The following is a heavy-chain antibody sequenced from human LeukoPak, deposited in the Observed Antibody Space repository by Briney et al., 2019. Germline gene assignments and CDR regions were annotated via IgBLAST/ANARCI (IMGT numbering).Heavy chain of an antibody. J-gene: IGHJ4*02. D-gene: IGHD2-21*01. Sequence: RSDTLSLACNLSGRSISGYYWSWIRPPPDGGVGWIGYIFYSGSTNHNTSLESRVTLSVDASKNQFSLRVATVTAADTAVYYCARAPRRGESVLYFDLWGQGALVTVSS. CDR1: GRSISGYY. V-gene: IGHV4-59*07. CDR2: IFYSGST. CDR3: ARAPRRGESVLYFDL.